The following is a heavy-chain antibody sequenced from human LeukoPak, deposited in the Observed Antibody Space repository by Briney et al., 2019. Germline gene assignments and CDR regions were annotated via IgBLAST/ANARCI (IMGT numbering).Heavy chain of an antibody. CDR1: GFTFDDYG. Sequence: PGGSLRLSCAASGFTFDDYGMSWVRQAPGKGLEWVSGINWNGGSTGYADSVKGRFTISRDNAKNSLYLQMNSLRAEDTALYYCARDGGELLSDWFDPWGQGTLVTVSS. CDR3: ARDGGELLSDWFDP. J-gene: IGHJ5*02. CDR2: INWNGGST. D-gene: IGHD1-26*01. V-gene: IGHV3-20*04.